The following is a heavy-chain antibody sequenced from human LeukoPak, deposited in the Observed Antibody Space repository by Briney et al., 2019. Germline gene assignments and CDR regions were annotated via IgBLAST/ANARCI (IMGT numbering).Heavy chain of an antibody. CDR2: IKQDGSEK. CDR3: ARALEIAAIAPDAFDI. V-gene: IGHV3-7*01. J-gene: IGHJ3*02. CDR1: GSTFSSYW. D-gene: IGHD6-13*01. Sequence: PGGSLRLSCAASGSTFSSYWMSWVRQAPGKGLEWVANIKQDGSEKYYVDSVKGRFTISRDNAKNSLYLQMNSLRAEDTAVYYCARALEIAAIAPDAFDIWGQGTMVTVFS.